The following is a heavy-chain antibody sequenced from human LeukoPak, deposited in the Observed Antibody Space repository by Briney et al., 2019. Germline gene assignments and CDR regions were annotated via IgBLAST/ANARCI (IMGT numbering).Heavy chain of an antibody. Sequence: ASVKVSCKASGYTFTSSGISWVRQAPGQGLEWMGWISAYNGNTNYAQKLQGRVTMTTDTSTSTAYMELRSLRSDDTAVYYCALKRSYHPFDYWGQGTLVTVSS. CDR3: ALKRSYHPFDY. CDR1: GYTFTSSG. D-gene: IGHD1-26*01. V-gene: IGHV1-18*01. CDR2: ISAYNGNT. J-gene: IGHJ4*02.